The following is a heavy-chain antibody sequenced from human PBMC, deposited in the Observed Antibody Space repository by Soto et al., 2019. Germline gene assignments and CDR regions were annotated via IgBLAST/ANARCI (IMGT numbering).Heavy chain of an antibody. CDR3: ARGLHYYGSGSYYRVDWFDP. J-gene: IGHJ5*02. CDR2: ISSSSSYI. CDR1: GFTFSSYR. Sequence: GGSLRLSCAASGFTFSSYRMNWVRQAPGKGLEWVSSISSSSSYIYYADSVKGRFTISRDNAKNSLYLQMNSLRAEDTAVYYCARGLHYYGSGSYYRVDWFDPWGQGTLVTVSS. D-gene: IGHD3-10*01. V-gene: IGHV3-21*01.